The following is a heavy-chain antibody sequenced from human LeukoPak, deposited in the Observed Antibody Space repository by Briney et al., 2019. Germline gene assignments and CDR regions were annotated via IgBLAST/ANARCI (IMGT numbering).Heavy chain of an antibody. D-gene: IGHD2-2*01. CDR2: IRYDGSNK. Sequence: PGGSLRLSCAASGFTFSSYGMHWVRQAPGKGLEWVAFIRYDGSNKYYADSVKGRFTISRDNSKNTLYLRMNSLRAEDTAVYYCAKQRFGCSSTSCPHNWFDPWGQGTLVTVSS. CDR1: GFTFSSYG. CDR3: AKQRFGCSSTSCPHNWFDP. J-gene: IGHJ5*02. V-gene: IGHV3-30*02.